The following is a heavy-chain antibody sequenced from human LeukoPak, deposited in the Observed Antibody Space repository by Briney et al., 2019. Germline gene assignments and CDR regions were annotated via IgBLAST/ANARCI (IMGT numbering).Heavy chain of an antibody. Sequence: SGGSLRLSCAASGFTFSSYWVSWVRQAPGKGLEWVANIKQDGSEKQYVDSVKGRFAISRDNAENSLYLQMNSLKAEDTAVYYCGRFTRSGDSVYWGQGTLVTVSS. CDR1: GFTFSSYW. CDR3: GRFTRSGDSVY. CDR2: IKQDGSEK. D-gene: IGHD7-27*01. J-gene: IGHJ4*02. V-gene: IGHV3-7*04.